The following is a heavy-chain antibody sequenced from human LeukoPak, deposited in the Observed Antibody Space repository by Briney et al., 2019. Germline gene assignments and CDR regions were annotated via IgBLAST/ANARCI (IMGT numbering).Heavy chain of an antibody. Sequence: GGSLRLSCAASGFTFSSYAMSWVRQAPGKGLEWVSAISGSGGSTYYADSVKGRFTISRDNSKNTLYLQTNSLRAEDTAVYYCAKDGYGSGSYYDYWGQGTLVTVSS. CDR2: ISGSGGST. V-gene: IGHV3-23*01. CDR3: AKDGYGSGSYYDY. D-gene: IGHD3-10*01. CDR1: GFTFSSYA. J-gene: IGHJ4*02.